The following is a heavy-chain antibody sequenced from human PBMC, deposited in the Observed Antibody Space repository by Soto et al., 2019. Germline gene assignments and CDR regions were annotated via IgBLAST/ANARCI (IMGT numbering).Heavy chain of an antibody. CDR3: AKVRYYDSSGYYYEWDY. CDR1: GFTFSSYA. CDR2: ISGSGGST. V-gene: IGHV3-23*01. D-gene: IGHD3-22*01. J-gene: IGHJ4*02. Sequence: GGSLRLSCAASGFTFSSYAMSWVRQAPGKGLEWVSAISGSGGSTYYADSVKGRFTISRDNSKNTLYLQMNSLRAEDTAVYYCAKVRYYDSSGYYYEWDYWGQGTLVTVSS.